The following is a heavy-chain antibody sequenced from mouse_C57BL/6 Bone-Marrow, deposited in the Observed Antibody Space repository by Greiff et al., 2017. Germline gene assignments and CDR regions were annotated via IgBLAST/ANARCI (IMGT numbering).Heavy chain of an antibody. CDR2: INPNNGGT. J-gene: IGHJ3*01. V-gene: IGHV1-26*01. CDR1: GYTFTDYY. Sequence: EVQLQQSGPELVKPGASVKISCKASGYTFTDYYMNWVKQSHGKSLEWIGDINPNNGGTSYNQKFKGKDTLTVDKSSSTAYMELRSLTSEDAAVYYCARRRGSAWFAYWGQGTLVTVSA. CDR3: ARRRGSAWFAY.